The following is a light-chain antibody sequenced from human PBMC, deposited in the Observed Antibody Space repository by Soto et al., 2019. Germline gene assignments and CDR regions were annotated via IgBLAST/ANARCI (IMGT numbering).Light chain of an antibody. CDR1: SSDVGGYNY. Sequence: QSVLTQPASVSGSPGQSITISCTGTSSDVGGYNYVSWYQQHPGKAPKLMIYDVSNRPSGVSNRFSGSKSGNTASLTISGLQAADEADYYCSSYTSSSTPGVFGTGTKLTVL. V-gene: IGLV2-14*01. J-gene: IGLJ1*01. CDR2: DVS. CDR3: SSYTSSSTPGV.